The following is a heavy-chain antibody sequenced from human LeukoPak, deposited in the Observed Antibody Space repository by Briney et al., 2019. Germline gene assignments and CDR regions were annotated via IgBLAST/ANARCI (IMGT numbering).Heavy chain of an antibody. CDR2: IYHSGST. Sequence: SETLSLSCAVSGYSISSDYYWGWIRQPPGKGLEWIGTIYHSGSTYYNPSLKSRVTISVDTSKNQFSLKLSPVTAADTAVYYCARDVAARPDYFDYWGQGTLVTVSS. CDR1: GYSISSDYY. CDR3: ARDVAARPDYFDY. D-gene: IGHD6-6*01. V-gene: IGHV4-38-2*02. J-gene: IGHJ4*02.